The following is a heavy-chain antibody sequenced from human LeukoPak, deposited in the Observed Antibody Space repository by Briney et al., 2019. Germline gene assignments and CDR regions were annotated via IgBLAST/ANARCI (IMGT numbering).Heavy chain of an antibody. D-gene: IGHD5-24*01. CDR2: IYYSGST. CDR1: GGSITSYH. V-gene: IGHV4-59*01. CDR3: ARGSRDGYNHFDY. J-gene: IGHJ4*02. Sequence: SETLSLTCTISGGSITSYHWSWIRQPPGKGLEWIGYIYYSGSTNYNPSPKSRVTISVDTSKKQFSLNLRSVTAADTAVYYCARGSRDGYNHFDYWGQGTLVTVSS.